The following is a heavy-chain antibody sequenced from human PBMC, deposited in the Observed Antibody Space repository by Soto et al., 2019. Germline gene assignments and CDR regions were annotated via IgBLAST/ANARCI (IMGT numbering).Heavy chain of an antibody. J-gene: IGHJ3*02. CDR2: IIPILGIA. D-gene: IGHD1-26*01. Sequence: GASVKVSCKASGGTFSSYTISWVRQAPGQGLEWMGRIIPILGIANYAQKFQGRVTITADKSTSTAYMELSSLRSEDTAVYYCAKGATFQARDAFDIWGQGTMVTVSS. V-gene: IGHV1-69*02. CDR1: GGTFSSYT. CDR3: AKGATFQARDAFDI.